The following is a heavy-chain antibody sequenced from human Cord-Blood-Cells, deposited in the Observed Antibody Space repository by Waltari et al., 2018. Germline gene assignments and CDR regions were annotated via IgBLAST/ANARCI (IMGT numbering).Heavy chain of an antibody. CDR2: INHSGST. CDR1: GGSFSGYY. J-gene: IGHJ4*02. V-gene: IGHV4-34*01. Sequence: VQLQQWGAGLLKPSETLSLTCAVYGGSFSGYYWSWIRQPPGKGLEWIGEINHSGSTNYNPSLKSRVTISVDTSKNQFSLKLSSVTAADTAVYYCATLSSSWYDYWGQGTLVTVSS. D-gene: IGHD6-13*01. CDR3: ATLSSSWYDY.